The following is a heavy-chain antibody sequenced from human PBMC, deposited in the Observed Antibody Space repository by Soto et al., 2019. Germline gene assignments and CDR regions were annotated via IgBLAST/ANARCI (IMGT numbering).Heavy chain of an antibody. J-gene: IGHJ4*02. Sequence: QVQLQESGPGLVKPSETLSLTCTVSGGSVSSGTYYWSWIRQPPGKGLEWIGYIYNSGSTKYNPSLKSRVTISLDTSKNQFSLKLSSVTTADTAMYYCAGGSSGWFDYWGQGTLVTVSS. CDR1: GGSVSSGTYY. V-gene: IGHV4-61*01. D-gene: IGHD6-19*01. CDR3: AGGSSGWFDY. CDR2: IYNSGST.